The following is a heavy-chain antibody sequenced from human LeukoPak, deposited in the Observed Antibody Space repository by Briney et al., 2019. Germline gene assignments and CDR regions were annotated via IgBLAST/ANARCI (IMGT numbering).Heavy chain of an antibody. CDR2: INPNSGGT. Sequence: GASVKVSCKASGYTFTGYYMHWVRQAPGQGLEWMGRINPNSGGTNYAQKFRGRVTMTRDTSISTAYMELSRLRSDDTAVYYCARDYYDSSGYYYWGQGTLVTVSS. CDR1: GYTFTGYY. J-gene: IGHJ4*02. V-gene: IGHV1-2*06. D-gene: IGHD3-22*01. CDR3: ARDYYDSSGYYY.